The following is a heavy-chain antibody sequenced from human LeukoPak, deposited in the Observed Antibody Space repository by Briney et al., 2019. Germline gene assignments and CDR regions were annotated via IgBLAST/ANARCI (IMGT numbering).Heavy chain of an antibody. V-gene: IGHV3-53*01. Sequence: SGGSLRLSCPASGFTVSTYYMTWVRQAPGKGLECVSVIYSGGSTYYADSVKGRFTVSRDNSKNTLYLQMNSLRAEDTAMYYCARGLGYCTSTTCLLPFDYWGQGTLDSVSP. CDR3: ARGLGYCTSTTCLLPFDY. CDR2: IYSGGST. CDR1: GFTVSTYY. D-gene: IGHD2-2*01. J-gene: IGHJ4*02.